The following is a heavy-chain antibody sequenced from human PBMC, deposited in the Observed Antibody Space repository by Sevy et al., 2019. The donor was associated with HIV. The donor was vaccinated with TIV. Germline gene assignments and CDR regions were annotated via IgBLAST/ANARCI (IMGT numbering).Heavy chain of an antibody. CDR2: ISSDGDNT. CDR1: GFTFNDYA. CDR3: VREGAPYRNIRYCSGNNCFYNWFDP. V-gene: IGHV3-30-3*01. D-gene: IGHD2-15*01. Sequence: GGSLRLSCAASGFTFNDYALHWVRQAPGKGLEWVAIISSDGDNTYYADTVKGRFTISRDNSTNTVYLQMNRLTAEDTAFYYCVREGAPYRNIRYCSGNNCFYNWFDPWGQGTLVTVSS. J-gene: IGHJ5*02.